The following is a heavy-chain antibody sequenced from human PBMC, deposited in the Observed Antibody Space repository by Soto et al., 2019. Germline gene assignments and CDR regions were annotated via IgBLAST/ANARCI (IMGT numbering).Heavy chain of an antibody. Sequence: EVQLVESGGGLVQPGGSLRLSCAASGFTFNSYWMSWVRQAPGKGLEWVANIMPDGGETYYVDSVKGRFTISRDNAKNSLYLLMNSLRAEDTAVYFCARDVAVASFRNYYGMDVWGQGTTVTVSS. CDR1: GFTFNSYW. CDR3: ARDVAVASFRNYYGMDV. D-gene: IGHD6-19*01. CDR2: IMPDGGET. V-gene: IGHV3-7*01. J-gene: IGHJ6*02.